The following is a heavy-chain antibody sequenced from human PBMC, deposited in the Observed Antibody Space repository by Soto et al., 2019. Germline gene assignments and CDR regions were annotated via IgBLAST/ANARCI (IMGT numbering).Heavy chain of an antibody. CDR3: ARYHYYDGN. Sequence: EVQLVESGGGLVQPGGSLRLSCAASGFTFSTFWMHWVRQAPGKGPVWVSRINSDGSSTIYADSVKGRFTISRDNAKNTLYLKMNSLRGEDTAVYYCARYHYYDGNWGQGTLVTVSS. D-gene: IGHD3-22*01. CDR1: GFTFSTFW. CDR2: INSDGSST. V-gene: IGHV3-74*01. J-gene: IGHJ4*02.